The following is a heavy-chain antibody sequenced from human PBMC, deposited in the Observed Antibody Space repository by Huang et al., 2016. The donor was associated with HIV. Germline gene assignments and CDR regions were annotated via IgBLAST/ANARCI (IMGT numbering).Heavy chain of an antibody. V-gene: IGHV4-34*02. J-gene: IGHJ5*01. Sequence: QVQLEQWGAGLLKPSETLSLTCAVYGGSFSGYFWNWIRTSPGKELEWIGQINHAGVTDYNPSLKSRATISVDTSKNQFSLKLTSVTAADTAIYYCAREIMISFGGPFDSWGHGNLVTVSS. CDR3: AREIMISFGGPFDS. CDR2: INHAGVT. CDR1: GGSFSGYF. D-gene: IGHD3-16*01.